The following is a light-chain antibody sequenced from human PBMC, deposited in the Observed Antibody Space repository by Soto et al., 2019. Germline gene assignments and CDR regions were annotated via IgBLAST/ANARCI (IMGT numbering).Light chain of an antibody. CDR1: QSVSSSY. J-gene: IGKJ2*01. V-gene: IGKV3-20*01. CDR3: QQYGSSPLYT. CDR2: GAS. Sequence: EIVLTQSPGTLSLSPGERATLSCRASQSVSSSYLAWYQQKPGQAPRLLIYGASSRATGIPDRFSGSGSWTNFTLTISRLEPDDFAVYYSQQYGSSPLYTFGQGTKLEIK.